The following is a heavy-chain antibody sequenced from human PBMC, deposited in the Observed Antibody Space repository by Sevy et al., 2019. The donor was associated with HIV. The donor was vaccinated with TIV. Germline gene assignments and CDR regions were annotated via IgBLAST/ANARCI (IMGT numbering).Heavy chain of an antibody. Sequence: GGSLRLSCAASGFTFSSYAMSWVRQAPGKGLEWVSAISGSGGSTYYADSVKGRFTISRDNSKNTLYLQMNSLRAEDTAVDYCANSRLYSSSWYEAFDIWGQGTMVTVSS. V-gene: IGHV3-23*01. CDR1: GFTFSSYA. J-gene: IGHJ3*02. CDR2: ISGSGGST. CDR3: ANSRLYSSSWYEAFDI. D-gene: IGHD6-13*01.